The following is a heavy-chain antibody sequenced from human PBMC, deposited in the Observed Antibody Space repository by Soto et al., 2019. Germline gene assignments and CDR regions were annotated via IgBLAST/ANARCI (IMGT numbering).Heavy chain of an antibody. J-gene: IGHJ3*02. Sequence: PGGSLRLSCAASGFTFSSYAMSWVRQAPGKGLEWVSAISGSGGSTYYADSVKGRFTISRDNSKNTLYLQMNSLRAEDTAVYCCAKGLGVWGYDILTGYYNGYAFDIWGQGTMVTVSS. D-gene: IGHD3-9*01. CDR1: GFTFSSYA. V-gene: IGHV3-23*01. CDR2: ISGSGGST. CDR3: AKGLGVWGYDILTGYYNGYAFDI.